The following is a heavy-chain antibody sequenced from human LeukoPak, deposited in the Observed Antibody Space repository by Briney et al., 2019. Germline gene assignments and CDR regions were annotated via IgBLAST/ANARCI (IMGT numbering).Heavy chain of an antibody. Sequence: GALVKVSCKASGYTFTGYYIHWVRQAPGQGLEWMGWINPNSGGTNYAQKFQGRVTMTRDTSISTAYMELSRLRSDDTAVYYCARQETYLGLVYWGQGTLVTVSS. V-gene: IGHV1-2*02. J-gene: IGHJ4*02. D-gene: IGHD7-27*01. CDR3: ARQETYLGLVY. CDR2: INPNSGGT. CDR1: GYTFTGYY.